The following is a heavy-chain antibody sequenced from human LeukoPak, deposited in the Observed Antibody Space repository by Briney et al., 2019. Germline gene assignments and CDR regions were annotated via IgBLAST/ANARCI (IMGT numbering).Heavy chain of an antibody. CDR2: IYHSGST. CDR1: GGSISSSNW. V-gene: IGHV4-4*02. Sequence: SETLSLTCAVSGGSISSSNWWSWVRQPPGKGLEWIGEIYHSGSTNYNPSLKSRVTISEDKSKNQFSLKLSSVTAADTAVYYCARDRLGGYSYVYWGQGSLVTVSS. D-gene: IGHD5-12*01. J-gene: IGHJ4*02. CDR3: ARDRLGGYSYVY.